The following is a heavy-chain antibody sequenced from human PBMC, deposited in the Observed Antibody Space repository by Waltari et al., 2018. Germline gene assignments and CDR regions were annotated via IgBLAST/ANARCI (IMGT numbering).Heavy chain of an antibody. V-gene: IGHV3-30*03. CDR2: ILNDGSDT. J-gene: IGHJ6*02. CDR1: GFAFHQFI. CDR3: ARGRSYGMDV. Sequence: QVQLMESGGGVVQPGQSLRLSSAASGFAFHQFIFHWVRQAPGKGLEWLASILNDGSDTKYADSVRGRFSISRDNSENTVYLQMDTLNIEDTGVYYCARGRSYGMDVWGQGTAVTVSS.